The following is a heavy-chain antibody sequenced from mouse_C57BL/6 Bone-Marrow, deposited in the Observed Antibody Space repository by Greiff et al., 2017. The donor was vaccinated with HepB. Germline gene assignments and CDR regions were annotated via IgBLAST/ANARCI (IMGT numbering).Heavy chain of an antibody. D-gene: IGHD1-1*01. CDR1: GYSFTGYY. CDR3: ARGLYYYGSRGFDY. J-gene: IGHJ2*01. Sequence: LVESGPELVKPGASVKISCKASGYSFTGYYMNWVKQSPEKSLEWIGEINPSTGGTTYNQKFKAKATLTVDKSSSTAYMQLKSLTSEDSAVYYCARGLYYYGSRGFDYWGQGTTLTVSS. CDR2: INPSTGGT. V-gene: IGHV1-42*01.